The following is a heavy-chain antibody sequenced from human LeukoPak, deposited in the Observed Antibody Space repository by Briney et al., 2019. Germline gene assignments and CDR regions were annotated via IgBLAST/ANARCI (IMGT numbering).Heavy chain of an antibody. D-gene: IGHD3-16*01. J-gene: IGHJ1*01. CDR3: TTDLRL. V-gene: IGHV3-15*01. CDR1: GFTFNTAW. CDR2: IKSKTDGGTT. Sequence: PGGSLRLSCAASGFTFNTAWMSWVRQAPGKGLEYIGRIKSKTDGGTTYYAAPVKGRFTISRDDSKNTLYLQLNSLKIEDTALYYRTTDLRLWGQGTLVTVSS.